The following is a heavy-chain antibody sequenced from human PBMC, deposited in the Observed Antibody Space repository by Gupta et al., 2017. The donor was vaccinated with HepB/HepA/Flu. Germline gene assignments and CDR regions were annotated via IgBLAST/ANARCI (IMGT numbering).Heavy chain of an antibody. V-gene: IGHV3-74*01. Sequence: EAKLEESGGDLVQPGGSLRLSCVASGFTFSRYWMHWVRQDSGKGLVWVARINSDGSSTDYADSVKGRFTVSRDNDQNTLYLQMNSLRADDTAVYYCTKDWDVAVEEVATNAFEIWGRGTLVTVSP. CDR1: GFTFSRYW. D-gene: IGHD2-2*01. CDR3: TKDWDVAVEEVATNAFEI. J-gene: IGHJ3*02. CDR2: INSDGSST.